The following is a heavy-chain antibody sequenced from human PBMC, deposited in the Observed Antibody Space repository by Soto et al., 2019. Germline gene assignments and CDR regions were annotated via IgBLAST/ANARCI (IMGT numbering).Heavy chain of an antibody. CDR2: INPGGGST. CDR1: GYTFTSYY. Sequence: GASVKVSCKTSGYTFTSYYMHWVRQAPGQGLEWMGIINPGGGSTSHAQKFQGRVTMTRDTSTSTVYMELSSLRSEDTAVYYCARDRNRITMVRGVITTYNCFDPWGQGTLVTAPQ. D-gene: IGHD3-10*01. V-gene: IGHV1-46*01. J-gene: IGHJ5*02. CDR3: ARDRNRITMVRGVITTYNCFDP.